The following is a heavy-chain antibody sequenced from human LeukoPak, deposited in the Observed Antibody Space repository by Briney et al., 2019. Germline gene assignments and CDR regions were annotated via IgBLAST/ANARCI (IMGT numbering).Heavy chain of an antibody. J-gene: IGHJ4*02. CDR3: AKTLAYCSGGSCYSNYYFDY. CDR1: GFTVSSNY. CDR2: IYSGGST. V-gene: IGHV3-53*01. Sequence: GGSLRLSCAASGFTVSSNYMSWVRQAPGKGLEWVSVIYSGGSTYYADSVKGRFTISRDDSKNTLYLQMSSLRAEDTAVYYCAKTLAYCSGGSCYSNYYFDYWGQGTLVTVSS. D-gene: IGHD2-15*01.